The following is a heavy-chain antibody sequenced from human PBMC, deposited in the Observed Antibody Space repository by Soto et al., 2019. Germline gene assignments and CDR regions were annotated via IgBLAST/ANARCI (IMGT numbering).Heavy chain of an antibody. CDR3: VRDLWDNWKPQMALHI. V-gene: IGHV6-1*01. Sequence: SQTLSLTCAISGDSVSSNSAAWNWIRQSPSGNLEWLGRTYYRSKWFYDYALSVRSRITINPDTSKNQFSLRLNFVTPEDTAIYYCVRDLWDNWKPQMALHIWSQGTMVTVS. D-gene: IGHD1-20*01. J-gene: IGHJ3*02. CDR2: TYYRSKWFY. CDR1: GDSVSSNSAA.